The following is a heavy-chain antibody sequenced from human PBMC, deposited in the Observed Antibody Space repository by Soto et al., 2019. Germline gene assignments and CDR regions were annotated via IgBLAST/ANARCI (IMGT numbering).Heavy chain of an antibody. V-gene: IGHV1-18*01. J-gene: IGHJ4*02. CDR1: GYTFTSYG. Sequence: QVQLVQSGAEVKKPGASVKVSCKASGYTFTSYGISWVRQAPGQGLEWMGWISAYNGNTNYAQKLQGRVTMTTDTSTSTAYMELRSLRSDDTAVYYCARTDNHYYHSNPNRVAGYFDYWGQGALVTVSS. D-gene: IGHD3-22*01. CDR3: ARTDNHYYHSNPNRVAGYFDY. CDR2: ISAYNGNT.